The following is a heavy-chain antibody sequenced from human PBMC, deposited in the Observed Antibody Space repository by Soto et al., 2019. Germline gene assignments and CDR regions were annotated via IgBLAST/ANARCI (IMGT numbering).Heavy chain of an antibody. Sequence: GGSLRLSCAASVFTFSDHYMDWVRQAPGKGLEWVGRTRNKANSYTTEYAASVKGRFTISRDDSKNSLYLQMNSLKTEDTAVYYCARERCSGGSCYSGGMDVWGQGTTVTVSS. CDR1: VFTFSDHY. D-gene: IGHD2-15*01. CDR2: TRNKANSYTT. J-gene: IGHJ6*02. CDR3: ARERCSGGSCYSGGMDV. V-gene: IGHV3-72*01.